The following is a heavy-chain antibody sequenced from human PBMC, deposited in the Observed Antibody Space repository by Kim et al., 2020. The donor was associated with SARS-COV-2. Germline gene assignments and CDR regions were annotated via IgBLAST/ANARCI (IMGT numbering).Heavy chain of an antibody. J-gene: IGHJ4*02. V-gene: IGHV4-39*07. CDR2: IYYSGST. CDR1: GGSISSSSYY. Sequence: SETLSLTCTVSGGSISSSSYYWGWIRQPPGKGLEWIGSIYYSGSTYYNPSLKSRVTISVDTSKNQFSLKLSSVTAADTAVYYCARDPGFLEWFYFDYWGQGTLVTVSS. CDR3: ARDPGFLEWFYFDY. D-gene: IGHD3-3*01.